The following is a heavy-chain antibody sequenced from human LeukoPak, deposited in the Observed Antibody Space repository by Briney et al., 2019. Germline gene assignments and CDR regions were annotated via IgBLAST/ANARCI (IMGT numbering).Heavy chain of an antibody. D-gene: IGHD2-8*01. CDR2: ISSSGSHI. J-gene: IGHJ5*02. Sequence: GGSLRLSCAASGFTLSIYSMNWVRQAPGKGLEWVSCISSSGSHIYYSDLVKGRFTISRDNAKNSLYLQMNSLRAEDTAVYYCAGLPDLALTPSAPVGFDPWGQGTLVTVSS. CDR1: GFTLSIYS. V-gene: IGHV3-21*06. CDR3: AGLPDLALTPSAPVGFDP.